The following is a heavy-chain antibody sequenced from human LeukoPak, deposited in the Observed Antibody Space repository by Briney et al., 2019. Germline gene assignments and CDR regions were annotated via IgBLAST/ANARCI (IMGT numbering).Heavy chain of an antibody. D-gene: IGHD1-26*01. J-gene: IGHJ5*02. CDR2: IYTSGST. CDR3: AREEAYSGSHENWFDP. Sequence: PSETLSLTCTVSGGSISSSSYYWSWIRQPAGKGLEWIGRIYTSGSTNYNPSLKSRVTMSVDTSKNQFSLKLSSVTAADTAVYYCAREEAYSGSHENWFDPWGQGTLVTVSS. CDR1: GGSISSSSYY. V-gene: IGHV4-61*02.